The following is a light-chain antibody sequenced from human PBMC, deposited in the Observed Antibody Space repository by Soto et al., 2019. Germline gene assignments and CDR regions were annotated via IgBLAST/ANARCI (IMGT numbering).Light chain of an antibody. V-gene: IGKV3-15*01. CDR3: QQYNNWPRT. CDR1: QSVSSN. CDR2: GAS. J-gene: IGKJ1*01. Sequence: DIVMTQSPATLSVSPGERATLSCRASQSVSSNLAWYQQKPGQAPRLLIYGASTRATGIPARFSGSGSGTEFTLTISSLQSEDFAVYYCQQYNNWPRTFGQGDQGGYQ.